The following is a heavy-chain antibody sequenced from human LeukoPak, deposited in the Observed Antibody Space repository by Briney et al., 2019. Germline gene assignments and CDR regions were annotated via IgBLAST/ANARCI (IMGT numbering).Heavy chain of an antibody. CDR3: ARDRLYSRGRDFDY. D-gene: IGHD3-22*01. J-gene: IGHJ4*02. CDR1: GHTFTDYY. Sequence: ASVKVSCKASGHTFTDYYIHWVRQAPGLGLEWMGWINPNSGGTDYAQNFQGRVTMTRDTSISTAYMELSRLTSDDTAVYYCARDRLYSRGRDFDYWGQGTLVTVSS. CDR2: INPNSGGT. V-gene: IGHV1-2*02.